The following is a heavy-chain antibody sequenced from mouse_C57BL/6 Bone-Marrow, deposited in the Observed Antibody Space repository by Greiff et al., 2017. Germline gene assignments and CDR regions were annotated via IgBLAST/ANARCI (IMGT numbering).Heavy chain of an antibody. V-gene: IGHV1-81*01. D-gene: IGHD1-1*01. CDR1: GYTFTSYG. Sequence: QVQLKESGAELARPGASVKLSCKASGYTFTSYGISWVKQRTGQGLEWIGEIYPRSGNTYYNEKFKGKATLTADKSSSTAYMELRSLTSEDSAVYFCARWVLRFDYWGQGTTLTVAS. J-gene: IGHJ2*01. CDR2: IYPRSGNT. CDR3: ARWVLRFDY.